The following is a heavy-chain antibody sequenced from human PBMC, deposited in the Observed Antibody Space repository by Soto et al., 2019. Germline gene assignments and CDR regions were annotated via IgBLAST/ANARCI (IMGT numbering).Heavy chain of an antibody. CDR1: GGTFSSHT. D-gene: IGHD3-22*01. CDR3: ARDRTDSGYYTNWLDP. Sequence: SVKVSCKASGGTFSSHTISWVRQAPGQGLEWMGGIIPIFGTTNYAQNLQGRVTISADKSTLTSYMELHSLTSDDTALYYCARDRTDSGYYTNWLDPWGQGTQVTVSS. V-gene: IGHV1-69*06. J-gene: IGHJ5*02. CDR2: IIPIFGTT.